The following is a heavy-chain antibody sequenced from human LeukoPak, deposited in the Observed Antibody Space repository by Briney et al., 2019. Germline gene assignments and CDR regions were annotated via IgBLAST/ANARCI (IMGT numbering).Heavy chain of an antibody. Sequence: TGGSLSLLHGLSGFPFRIQAMTSVRQAPGKGLEWVSTISGSGGSTYFADSVKGRSTISRDNSKNTLYLQMTSLRAEDTAVYYCANPDYRGQGTLVTVSS. CDR2: ISGSGGST. V-gene: IGHV3-23*01. CDR3: ANPDY. J-gene: IGHJ4*02. CDR1: GFPFRIQA.